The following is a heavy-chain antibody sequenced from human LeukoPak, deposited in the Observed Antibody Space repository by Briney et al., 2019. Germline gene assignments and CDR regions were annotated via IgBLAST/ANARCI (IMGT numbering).Heavy chain of an antibody. CDR1: GYTSTNYD. CDR3: TKGLRADF. V-gene: IGHV1-8*01. J-gene: IGHJ4*02. Sequence: ASVKVSCKTSGYTSTNYDVNCVRQATGQGLEWMGWMNPRSGSKVYAQKFQGRVIMTSDNSINTAYMELTSLTSDDTAVYCTKGLRADFWGQGTQVTVSS. CDR2: MNPRSGSK.